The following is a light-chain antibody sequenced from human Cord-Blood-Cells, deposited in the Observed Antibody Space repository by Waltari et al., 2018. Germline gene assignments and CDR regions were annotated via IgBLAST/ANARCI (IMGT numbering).Light chain of an antibody. CDR2: DVS. Sequence: QSALTQPASVSGSPGQSITISCTGTSSDVGGYNYVSWDQQHPGKPPKLMSYDVSNRPSGVSNRFSCSKSGNTASLTISGLQAEDEADYYCSSYTSSSTLVFGTGTKVTVL. CDR3: SSYTSSSTLV. V-gene: IGLV2-14*01. J-gene: IGLJ1*01. CDR1: SSDVGGYNY.